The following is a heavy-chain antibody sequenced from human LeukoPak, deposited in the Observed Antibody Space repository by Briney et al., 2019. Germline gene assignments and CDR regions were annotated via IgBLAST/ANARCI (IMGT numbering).Heavy chain of an antibody. CDR2: IYYSGST. D-gene: IGHD5-12*01. J-gene: IGHJ4*02. V-gene: IGHV4-31*03. CDR3: ARGRYSGYDVFDY. CDR1: GGSISSGGYY. Sequence: SETLSLTCTVSGGSISSGGYYWSWIRQHPGKGLEWIGYIYYSGSTYYNPSLKSRFTISVDTSKNQFSLKLSSVTAADTAVYYCARGRYSGYDVFDYWGQGTLVTVSS.